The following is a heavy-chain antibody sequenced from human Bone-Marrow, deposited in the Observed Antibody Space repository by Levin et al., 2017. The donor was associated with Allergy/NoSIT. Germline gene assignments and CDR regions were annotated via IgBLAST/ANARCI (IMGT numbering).Heavy chain of an antibody. CDR1: GGSISSAGYH. D-gene: IGHD4-11*01. J-gene: IGHJ1*01. CDR2: ISYRGST. V-gene: IGHV4-31*03. CDR3: TILDSNSFGS. Sequence: SETLSLTCTVSGGSISSAGYHWTWIGQYPGKGLEWIGYISYRGSTYFNPSLKSRLTMSIDTSEQHFSPHLTSVSAEETAIYYCTILDSNSFGSGGQGALVTVSS.